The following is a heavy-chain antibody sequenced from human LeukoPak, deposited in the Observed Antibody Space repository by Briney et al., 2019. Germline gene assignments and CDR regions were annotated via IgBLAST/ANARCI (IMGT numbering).Heavy chain of an antibody. J-gene: IGHJ4*02. Sequence: ASVKVSCKASGYTFTSYYMHWVRQAPGQGLEWMGIINPSGGSTSYAQKFQGRVTMTRDTSTSTVYMELSSLRSEDTAVYYCARDLGSVLVVAALDYWGQGTLVTVSS. V-gene: IGHV1-46*01. CDR2: INPSGGST. CDR1: GYTFTSYY. D-gene: IGHD2-15*01. CDR3: ARDLGSVLVVAALDY.